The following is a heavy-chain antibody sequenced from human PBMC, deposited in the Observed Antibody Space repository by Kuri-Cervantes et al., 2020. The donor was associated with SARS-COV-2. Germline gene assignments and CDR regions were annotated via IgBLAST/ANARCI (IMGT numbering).Heavy chain of an antibody. CDR1: GFTFSSYA. Sequence: GESLKISCAASGFTFSSYAMHWVRQAPGKGLEWVGFIRSKAYGGTTEYAASVKGRFTISRDDSKSIAYLQMNSLKTEDTAVYYCTREYRITDFWSGYYTVDYWGQGTLVTVSS. D-gene: IGHD3-3*01. J-gene: IGHJ4*02. CDR2: IRSKAYGGTT. CDR3: TREYRITDFWSGYYTVDY. V-gene: IGHV3-49*04.